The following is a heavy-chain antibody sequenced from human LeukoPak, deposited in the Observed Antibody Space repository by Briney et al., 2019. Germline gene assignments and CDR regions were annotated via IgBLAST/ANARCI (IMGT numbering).Heavy chain of an antibody. CDR3: ARGVDIVVVPAAIHP. Sequence: ASVKVSCKASGYTITSYYMHWVRQAPGQGLEWMGIINPSGGSTSYAQKFQGRVTMTRDTSTSTAYMELSSLRSEDTAVYYCARGVDIVVVPAAIHPWGQGTLVTVSS. J-gene: IGHJ5*02. CDR2: INPSGGST. CDR1: GYTITSYY. V-gene: IGHV1-46*03. D-gene: IGHD2-2*03.